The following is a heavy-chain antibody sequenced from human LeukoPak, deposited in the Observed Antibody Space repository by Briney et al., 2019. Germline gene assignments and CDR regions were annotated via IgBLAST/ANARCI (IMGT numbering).Heavy chain of an antibody. J-gene: IGHJ4*02. Sequence: PSETLSLTCAVYGGSFSGYYWSWIRQPPGKWLEWIGEINHSGSTNYNPSLKSRVTISVDTSKNQFSLKLSSVTAADTAVYYCASSSGYPYYFDYWGQGTLVTVSP. V-gene: IGHV4-34*01. D-gene: IGHD3-22*01. CDR1: GGSFSGYY. CDR3: ASSSGYPYYFDY. CDR2: INHSGST.